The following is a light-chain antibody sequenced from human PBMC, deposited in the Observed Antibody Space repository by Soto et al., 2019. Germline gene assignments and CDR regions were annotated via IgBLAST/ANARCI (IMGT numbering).Light chain of an antibody. J-gene: IGKJ1*01. CDR2: AAS. CDR1: QSISSY. Sequence: DPPMTQSPSSLSASVGDRVTITCRASQSISSYLNWYQQKPGKAPKLLIYAASSLQRGVPSRFSGSGSGTDFTLTISSLQPEDFATYYCQQSYSTPPWTFGQGTKVEIK. V-gene: IGKV1-39*01. CDR3: QQSYSTPPWT.